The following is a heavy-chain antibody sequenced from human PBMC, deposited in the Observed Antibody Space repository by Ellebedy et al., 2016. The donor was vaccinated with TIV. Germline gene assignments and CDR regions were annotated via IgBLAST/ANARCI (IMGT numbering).Heavy chain of an antibody. V-gene: IGHV3-48*01. CDR2: ISSSGSAI. CDR1: GLTFSSYS. Sequence: GESLKISCAASGLTFSSYSMHWVRQAPGKGLEWVSYISSSGSAIYYADSVKGRFTISRDNAKNSLYLQMNSLRAEETAVYYCARGLRLGELSSSFDYWGQGTLVTVSS. D-gene: IGHD3-16*02. CDR3: ARGLRLGELSSSFDY. J-gene: IGHJ4*02.